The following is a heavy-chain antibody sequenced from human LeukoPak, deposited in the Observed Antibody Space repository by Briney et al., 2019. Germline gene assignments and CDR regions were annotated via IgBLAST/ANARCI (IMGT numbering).Heavy chain of an antibody. CDR3: AGTNSGNLEI. CDR1: GDSVSSNSAG. Sequence: SQTLSLTCAISGDSVSSNSAGWNWIRQSPSRGLEWLGRTYYRSKWYNEYVVSVKSRITINPDTSKNQFSLQLNSVTPEDTAVYYCAGTNSGNLEIWGQGTMVTVSS. J-gene: IGHJ3*02. V-gene: IGHV6-1*01. D-gene: IGHD1-26*01. CDR2: TYYRSKWYN.